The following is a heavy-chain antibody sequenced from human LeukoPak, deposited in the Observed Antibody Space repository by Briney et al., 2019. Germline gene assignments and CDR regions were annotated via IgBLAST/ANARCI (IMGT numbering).Heavy chain of an antibody. Sequence: PSESLSLTCAVYGGSFSGYYWSWMRQPPGKGLEWIGEINHSGSTNYNPSLKSRVTISVDTSKNQFSLKLSSVTAADTAVYYCARGVGVYIAVAGTSAFDIWGQGTMVTVSS. J-gene: IGHJ3*02. CDR2: INHSGST. CDR1: GGSFSGYY. CDR3: ARGVGVYIAVAGTSAFDI. V-gene: IGHV4-34*01. D-gene: IGHD6-19*01.